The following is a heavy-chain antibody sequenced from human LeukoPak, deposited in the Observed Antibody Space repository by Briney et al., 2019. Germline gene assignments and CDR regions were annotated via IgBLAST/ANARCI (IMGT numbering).Heavy chain of an antibody. CDR3: ARDYYYDILTGYYNFFDY. CDR2: ISSSSSYI. V-gene: IGHV3-21*01. D-gene: IGHD3-9*01. Sequence: GGSLRLSCAASGFTFSSYSMNWVRQAPGKGLEWVSSISSSSSYIYYADSVKGRFTISRDNAKNSLYLQMNSLRAEDTAVYYCARDYYYDILTGYYNFFDYWGQGTLVTVSS. CDR1: GFTFSSYS. J-gene: IGHJ4*02.